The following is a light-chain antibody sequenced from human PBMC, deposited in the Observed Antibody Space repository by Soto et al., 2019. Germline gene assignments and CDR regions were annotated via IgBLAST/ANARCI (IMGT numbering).Light chain of an antibody. J-gene: IGLJ1*01. Sequence: QSALTQPASMSGSPGQSVTISCTGTSSDVGTYKLVSWYQQHPGRAPKLMIYDNFQRPSGVSNRFSGSKSGNTASLTISGLQAEDEADYYCCSFAGSPTYVFGTGTQLTVL. V-gene: IGLV2-23*01. CDR2: DNF. CDR3: CSFAGSPTYV. CDR1: SSDVGTYKL.